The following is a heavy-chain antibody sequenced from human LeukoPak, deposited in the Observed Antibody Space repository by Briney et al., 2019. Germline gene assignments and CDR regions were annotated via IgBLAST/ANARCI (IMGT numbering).Heavy chain of an antibody. V-gene: IGHV3-53*01. D-gene: IGHD3-22*01. J-gene: IGHJ5*02. CDR1: GVTASSNY. CDR3: ARLLYYYDSSGYYNWFDP. CDR2: IYSGGST. Sequence: GSLRLSCAASGVTASSNYMSWVRQATGKGLEWVSVIYSGGSTYYAASVKGRFTISRDNSKNTLYLQMNSLRAEDTAVYYCARLLYYYDSSGYYNWFDPWGQGTLVTVSS.